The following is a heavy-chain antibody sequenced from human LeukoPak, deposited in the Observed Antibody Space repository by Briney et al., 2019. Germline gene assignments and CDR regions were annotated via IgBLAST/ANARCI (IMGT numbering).Heavy chain of an antibody. CDR1: GDSISTYY. CDR3: ARLRWQLVGPYFDY. CDR2: IYSSGNT. J-gene: IGHJ4*02. Sequence: TSETLSLTCSVSGDSISTYYWSWIRQSPGKGLEWIGHIYSSGNTDYHSSLKSRITISVDTSKSQFSLRLSSVTATDTAVYYCARLRWQLVGPYFDYWGQGILVTVSS. V-gene: IGHV4-59*01. D-gene: IGHD1-26*01.